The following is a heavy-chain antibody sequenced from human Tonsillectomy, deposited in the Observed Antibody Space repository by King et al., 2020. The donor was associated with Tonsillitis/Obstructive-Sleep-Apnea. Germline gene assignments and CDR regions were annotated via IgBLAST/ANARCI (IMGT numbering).Heavy chain of an antibody. J-gene: IGHJ4*02. CDR2: ISNNAVKT. Sequence: EVQLVESGGGLVQPGGSLRLSCAVSGFTFSSRAVSWVRQAPGKGLEWLSSISNNAVKTYYADSVMGRFSISRDDSNNTLYLEMNSLRVEDTAIYYCAKDHESSGWPVCDSWGQGTLVTVS. CDR3: AKDHESSGWPVCDS. D-gene: IGHD3-22*01. V-gene: IGHV3-23*04. CDR1: GFTFSSRA.